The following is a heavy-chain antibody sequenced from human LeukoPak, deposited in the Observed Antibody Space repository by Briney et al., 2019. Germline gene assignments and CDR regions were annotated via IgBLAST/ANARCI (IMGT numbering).Heavy chain of an antibody. CDR2: IYHSGST. J-gene: IGHJ3*02. V-gene: IGHV4-30-2*01. CDR3: ARYSDGNIHGAFDT. CDR1: GGSISSXXXX. Sequence: AXSGGSISSXXXXXSWXXQPPXXXXXXIGFIYHSGSTYYNPSLKSRVAISVDRSKTQFSLILTSVTAADTAVYYCARYSDGNIHGAFDTWGQGTMVIVSS. D-gene: IGHD3-16*01.